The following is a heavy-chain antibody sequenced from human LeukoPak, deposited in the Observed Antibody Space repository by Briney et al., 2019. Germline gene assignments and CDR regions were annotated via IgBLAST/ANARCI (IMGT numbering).Heavy chain of an antibody. CDR1: GGSISSSNW. CDR3: ARDVLEAAGSGPTANWFDP. D-gene: IGHD6-13*01. J-gene: IGHJ5*02. CDR2: IYHSAST. Sequence: SETLSLTCAVSGGSISSSNWWSWVRQPPGKGLEGIGEIYHSASTNYNPSLKSRFTISVDKYKNQFSLKLRSVTAADTAVYYCARDVLEAAGSGPTANWFDPWGKGTLVTVSS. V-gene: IGHV4-4*02.